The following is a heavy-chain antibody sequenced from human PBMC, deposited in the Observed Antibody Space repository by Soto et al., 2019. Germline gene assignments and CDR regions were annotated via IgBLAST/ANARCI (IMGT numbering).Heavy chain of an antibody. D-gene: IGHD1-26*01. CDR2: TYYRSKWYN. V-gene: IGHV6-1*01. J-gene: IGHJ6*02. CDR1: GDIVSSNSAA. Sequence: SETLSLTCAISGDIVSSNSAAWNWIRQSPSRGLEWLGRTYYRSKWYNDYAVSVKSRITINPDTSKNQFSLQLNSVTPEDTAVYYCARAGAVPGHYYYYYGMDVWGQGTTVTVSS. CDR3: ARAGAVPGHYYYYYGMDV.